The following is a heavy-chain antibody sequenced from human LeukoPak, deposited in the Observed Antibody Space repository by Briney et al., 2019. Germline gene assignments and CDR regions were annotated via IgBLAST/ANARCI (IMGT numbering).Heavy chain of an antibody. CDR3: ARGYNYGSGRVYYYSYMDV. Sequence: SSETLSLTCTDSAGSISSSSYYWGWIRQPPGKGLEWIGSIYYSGSTYYSPSLKSRVTISVDTSKNQFSLKLSSVTAADTAVYYCARGYNYGSGRVYYYSYMDVWGKGTTVTVSS. V-gene: IGHV4-39*01. D-gene: IGHD5-18*01. CDR2: IYYSGST. CDR1: AGSISSSSYY. J-gene: IGHJ6*03.